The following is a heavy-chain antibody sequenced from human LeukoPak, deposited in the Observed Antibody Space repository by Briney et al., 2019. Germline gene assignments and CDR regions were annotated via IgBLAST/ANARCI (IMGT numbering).Heavy chain of an antibody. Sequence: PGGSLRLSCAASGFTVSSNYMSWARQAPGKGLEWVSVIYSGGSTYYADSVKGRFTISRDNSKNTLYLQMNSLRAEDTAVYYCACTTMPNGIDAFDIWGQGTMVTVSS. CDR1: GFTVSSNY. D-gene: IGHD3-10*01. V-gene: IGHV3-53*01. J-gene: IGHJ3*02. CDR3: ACTTMPNGIDAFDI. CDR2: IYSGGST.